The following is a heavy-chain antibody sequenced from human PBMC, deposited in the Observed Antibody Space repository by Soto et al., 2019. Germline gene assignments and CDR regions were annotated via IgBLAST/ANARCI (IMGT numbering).Heavy chain of an antibody. Sequence: PGGSLRLSCAASGFTFTIYGMNWVRQAPGKGLEWVSYISNSSGTIYYADSVKGRFTISSDNAKNSVYLQMSSLRDEDTAVYYCARPTTAGPYFDYWGQGTLVTVSS. CDR1: GFTFTIYG. CDR2: ISNSSGTI. V-gene: IGHV3-48*02. J-gene: IGHJ4*02. CDR3: ARPTTAGPYFDY. D-gene: IGHD6-13*01.